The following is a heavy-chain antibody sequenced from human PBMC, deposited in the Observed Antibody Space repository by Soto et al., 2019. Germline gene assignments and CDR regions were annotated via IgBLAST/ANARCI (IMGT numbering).Heavy chain of an antibody. J-gene: IGHJ4*02. CDR3: ARRWGRTFDY. CDR2: IYHSGST. CDR1: GGSISSGGYS. D-gene: IGHD7-27*01. V-gene: IGHV4-30-2*01. Sequence: PSETLSLTCAVSGGSISSGGYSWSWIRQPPGKGLEWIGYIYHSGSTYYNPSLKSRVTISVDTSKNQFSLKLSSVTAADTAVYYCARRWGRTFDYWGQGTPVTVSS.